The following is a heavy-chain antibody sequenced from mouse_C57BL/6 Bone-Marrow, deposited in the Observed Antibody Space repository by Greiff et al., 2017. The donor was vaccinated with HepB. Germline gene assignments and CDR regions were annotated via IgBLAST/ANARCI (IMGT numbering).Heavy chain of an antibody. Sequence: DVQLVESGGGLVKPGGSLKLSCAASGFTFSDYGMHWVRQAPEKGLEWVAYISSGSSTIYYADTVKGRFTISRDNAKNTLFLQMTSLRSEDTAMYYCARGGYGRGFAYWGQGTLVTVSA. CDR1: GFTFSDYG. CDR3: ARGGYGRGFAY. D-gene: IGHD1-1*01. V-gene: IGHV5-17*01. J-gene: IGHJ3*01. CDR2: ISSGSSTI.